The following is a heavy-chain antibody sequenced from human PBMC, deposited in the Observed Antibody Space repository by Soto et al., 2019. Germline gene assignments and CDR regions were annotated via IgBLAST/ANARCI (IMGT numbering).Heavy chain of an antibody. CDR2: IIPIFGTA. CDR1: GGTFSSYA. CDR3: ARREQWLVDHYGMDV. Sequence: GASVKVSCKASGGTFSSYAISWVRQAPGQGLEWMGGIIPIFGTANYAQKFQGRVTITADESTSTAYMELSSLRSEDTAVYYCARREQWLVDHYGMDVWGQGTTVTVYS. J-gene: IGHJ6*02. V-gene: IGHV1-69*13. D-gene: IGHD6-19*01.